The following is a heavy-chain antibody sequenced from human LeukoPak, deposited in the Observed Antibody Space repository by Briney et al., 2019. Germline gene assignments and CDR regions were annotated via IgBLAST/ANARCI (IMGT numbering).Heavy chain of an antibody. D-gene: IGHD6-19*01. V-gene: IGHV5-51*01. CDR2: IYPGDSDT. CDR3: ARQRRAEQWLVTTPPPDAFDI. Sequence: GESLKISCKGSGYSFTNYWIGWVRQMPGKGLEWMGIIYPGDSDTRYSPSFQGQVTISADKSISTAYLQWSSLKASGTAMYYCARQRRAEQWLVTTPPPDAFDIWGQGTMVTVSS. J-gene: IGHJ3*02. CDR1: GYSFTNYW.